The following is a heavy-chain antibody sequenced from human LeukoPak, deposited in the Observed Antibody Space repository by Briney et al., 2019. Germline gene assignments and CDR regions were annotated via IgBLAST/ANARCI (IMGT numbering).Heavy chain of an antibody. V-gene: IGHV4-61*02. J-gene: IGHJ4*02. CDR3: ARHLPGIAAADPSGYFDY. CDR1: GGSMNSGSYY. CDR2: IYTSGST. Sequence: SETLSLTCTVSGGSMNSGSYYWSWIRQPAGKGLEWIGRIYTSGSTNYNPSLQSRVTISVDTSKNQFSLKLNSVTAADTAVYYCARHLPGIAAADPSGYFDYWGQGTLVTVSS. D-gene: IGHD6-13*01.